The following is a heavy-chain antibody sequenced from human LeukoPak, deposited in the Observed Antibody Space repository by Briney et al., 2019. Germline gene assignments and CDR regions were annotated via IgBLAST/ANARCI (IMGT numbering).Heavy chain of an antibody. Sequence: PSETLSLTCTVSGGSISSYYWSWIRQPPGKGLEWIGYIYYSGSTNYNPSLKSRVTISVDTSKNQFSLKLSSVTAADTAVYYCARLTYYYGSGSYYEGLWFDPWGQGTLVTVSS. J-gene: IGHJ5*02. CDR2: IYYSGST. D-gene: IGHD3-10*01. CDR3: ARLTYYYGSGSYYEGLWFDP. CDR1: GGSISSYY. V-gene: IGHV4-59*08.